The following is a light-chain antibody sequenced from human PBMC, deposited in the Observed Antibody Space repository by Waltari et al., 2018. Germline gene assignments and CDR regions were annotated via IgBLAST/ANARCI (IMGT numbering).Light chain of an antibody. CDR3: KQFDNLPYT. CDR2: DAS. Sequence: DIQMTQSPSSLSASVGDRATITCQASQDISNYLNWYQQKPGKAPKLLIYDASNLETGVPSRFSGSGSGADFTFTISSLLPEDIATYYCKQFDNLPYTFGQGTKLQIK. CDR1: QDISNY. J-gene: IGKJ2*01. V-gene: IGKV1-33*01.